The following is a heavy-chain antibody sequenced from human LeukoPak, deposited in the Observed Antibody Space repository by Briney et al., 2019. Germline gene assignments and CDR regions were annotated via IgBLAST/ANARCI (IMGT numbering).Heavy chain of an antibody. J-gene: IGHJ3*02. CDR2: ISAYNGNT. CDR1: GYTFTSYG. Sequence: ASVKVSCKASGYTFTSYGISWVRQAPGQGLEWMGWISAYNGNTSYAQKLQGRVTMTTDTSTSTAYMELRSLRSDDTAVYYCARDRFPITMVRGVMVNDAFDIWGQGTMVTVSS. V-gene: IGHV1-18*04. CDR3: ARDRFPITMVRGVMVNDAFDI. D-gene: IGHD3-10*01.